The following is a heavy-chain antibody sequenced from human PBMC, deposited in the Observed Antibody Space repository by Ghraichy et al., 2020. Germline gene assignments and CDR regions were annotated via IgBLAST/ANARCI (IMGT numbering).Heavy chain of an antibody. Sequence: GGSLRLSCAASGFTFSSYWMSWVRQAPGKGLEWVANIQQDGSEKYYVASVEGRFTISRDNAKNSLYLQMNSLRAEDTAVYYCARGGGNLATNANMDVWGKGTTVTVSS. V-gene: IGHV3-7*03. J-gene: IGHJ6*03. CDR2: IQQDGSEK. D-gene: IGHD1-26*01. CDR1: GFTFSSYW. CDR3: ARGGGNLATNANMDV.